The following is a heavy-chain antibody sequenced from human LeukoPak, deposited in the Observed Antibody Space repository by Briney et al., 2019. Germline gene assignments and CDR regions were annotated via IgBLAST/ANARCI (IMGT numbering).Heavy chain of an antibody. CDR3: ARDGSPFYGGNSVDY. D-gene: IGHD4-23*01. CDR1: GFPFSSSV. V-gene: IGHV3-23*01. J-gene: IGHJ4*02. CDR2: ISVTDGGT. Sequence: PGGSLRLSCAASGFPFSSSVMSWVRQAPGKGLEWVSIISVTDGGTHYADSVKGRFSVSRDTSKNTVYLQMNSLKAEDTATYYCARDGSPFYGGNSVDYWGQGTLVTVSS.